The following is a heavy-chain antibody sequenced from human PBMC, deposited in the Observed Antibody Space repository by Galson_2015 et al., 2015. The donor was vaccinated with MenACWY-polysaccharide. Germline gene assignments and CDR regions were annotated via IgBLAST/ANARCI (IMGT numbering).Heavy chain of an antibody. J-gene: IGHJ4*02. CDR1: GFTFSISV. Sequence: SLRLSCAASGFTFSISVMTWVRLAPGNGLEWASAISSGSDTAYYTDSVKGRFTISRDNSKDTVHLQMDSLRAEDTAVYYCVKGGWADNWGQGTLVTVSS. V-gene: IGHV3-23*01. CDR2: ISSGSDTA. D-gene: IGHD1-26*01. CDR3: VKGGWADN.